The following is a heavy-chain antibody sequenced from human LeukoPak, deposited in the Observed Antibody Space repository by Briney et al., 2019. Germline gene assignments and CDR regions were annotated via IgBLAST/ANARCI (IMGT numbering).Heavy chain of an antibody. V-gene: IGHV1-2*02. D-gene: IGHD1-26*01. CDR1: GYTFRTYA. Sequence: GASVKVSCTASGYTFRTYAMNWVRQAPGQGLEWMGWINPNSGGTNYAQKFQGRVTMTRDTSISTAYMELSRLRSDNTAVYYCARRPLGGTVSGSLRFGYWGQGTLVTVSS. CDR3: ARRPLGGTVSGSLRFGY. CDR2: INPNSGGT. J-gene: IGHJ4*02.